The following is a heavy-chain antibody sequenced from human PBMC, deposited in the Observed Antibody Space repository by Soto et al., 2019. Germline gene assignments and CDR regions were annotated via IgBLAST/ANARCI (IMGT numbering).Heavy chain of an antibody. CDR3: ARYFPPGNGGDYFDS. CDR2: ISSSGTTI. J-gene: IGHJ4*02. D-gene: IGHD2-21*01. Sequence: GGSLRLSCRASGFTFNNYEMHWVRQAPGKGLEWVSYISSSGTTIHYADSVRGRFTISRDNAKNSLYLQMNSLSAEDTAVYYCARYFPPGNGGDYFDSWGQGTLVTVSS. V-gene: IGHV3-48*03. CDR1: GFTFNNYE.